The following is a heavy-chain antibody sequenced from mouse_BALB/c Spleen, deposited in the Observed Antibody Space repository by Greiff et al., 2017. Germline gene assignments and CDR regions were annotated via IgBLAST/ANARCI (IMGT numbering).Heavy chain of an antibody. D-gene: IGHD1-1*01. CDR3: ARLGYGSSYDAMDY. V-gene: IGHV4-2*02. Sequence: EVKLVESGGGLVQPGGSLNLSCAASGFDFSRYWMSWARQAPGKGQEWIGEINPGSSTINYTPSLKDKFIISRDNAKNTLYLQMSKVRSEDTALYYCARLGYGSSYDAMDYWGQGTSVTVSS. CDR2: INPGSSTI. J-gene: IGHJ4*01. CDR1: GFDFSRYW.